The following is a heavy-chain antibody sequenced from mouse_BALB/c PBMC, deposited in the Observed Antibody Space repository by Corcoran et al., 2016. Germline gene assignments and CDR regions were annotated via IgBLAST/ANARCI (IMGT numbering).Heavy chain of an antibody. Sequence: EVQLQQSGAELVQPGASVKLSCTASGFNITDNYMHWVKQRPEQGLEWVGRIDPANGNTKYDPKLQGKATITADTSSNTAYLQLSSLTSEDTAVYYCARWDWYFDVWGAGTTVTVSS. J-gene: IGHJ1*01. CDR1: GFNITDNY. CDR3: ARWDWYFDV. CDR2: IDPANGNT. V-gene: IGHV14-3*02.